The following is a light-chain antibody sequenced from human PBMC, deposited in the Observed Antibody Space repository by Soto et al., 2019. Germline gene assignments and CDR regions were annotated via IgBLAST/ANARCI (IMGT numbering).Light chain of an antibody. CDR3: QQRSNWPRT. Sequence: EIVLTQSPATLSLSPGERATLSXRXSQSVXSCLAWYQQKRGQAPRLLIYDASNRATGIPARFSGSGSGTDFTLTISSLEPEDFAVYYCQQRSNWPRTFGQGTKVEIK. CDR1: QSVXSC. CDR2: DAS. V-gene: IGKV3-11*01. J-gene: IGKJ1*01.